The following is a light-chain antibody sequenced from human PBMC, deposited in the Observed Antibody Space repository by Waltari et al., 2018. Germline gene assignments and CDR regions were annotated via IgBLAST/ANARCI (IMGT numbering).Light chain of an antibody. V-gene: IGKV3-15*01. CDR2: GAS. Sequence: ETVMTQSPATLSVSPGETATLSCRASQTISSNLAWYQQKPGQAPRLLIHGASTRAIGIPDRVSGSGSGTQFTLTISSLQSEDFAVYYCQQYNNWPPWTFGQGTKVEIK. CDR1: QTISSN. J-gene: IGKJ1*01. CDR3: QQYNNWPPWT.